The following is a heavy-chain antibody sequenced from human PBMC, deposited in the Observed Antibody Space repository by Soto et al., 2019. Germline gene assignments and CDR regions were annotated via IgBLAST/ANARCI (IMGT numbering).Heavy chain of an antibody. CDR1: GDSFSSNSAA. CDR2: TYYRSKWYN. Sequence: PSQTLSLTCAISGDSFSSNSAAWNWIRQSPSRDLEWLGRTYYRSKWYNDYAVSVKSRITINPDTSKNQFSLQLNSVTPEDTAMYYCARGEGYNWNDGDFYCYYYMDVWGKGTTVTVSS. V-gene: IGHV6-1*01. CDR3: ARGEGYNWNDGDFYCYYYMDV. J-gene: IGHJ6*03. D-gene: IGHD1-1*01.